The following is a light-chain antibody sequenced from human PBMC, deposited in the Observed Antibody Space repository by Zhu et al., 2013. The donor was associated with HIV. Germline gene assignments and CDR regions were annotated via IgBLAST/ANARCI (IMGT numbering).Light chain of an antibody. J-gene: IGKJ5*01. CDR2: DAY. CDR1: RRVGSRN. V-gene: IGKV3D-20*02. Sequence: EIVLTQSPDTLSLSPGERAIFSCRASRRVGSRNVAWYQQKVGQAPRLLIYDAYTRATDTPTRFSGSGSGADFTLTINRLQPEDFAVYFCQKRSNWPPITFGQGTRIDVK. CDR3: QKRSNWPPIT.